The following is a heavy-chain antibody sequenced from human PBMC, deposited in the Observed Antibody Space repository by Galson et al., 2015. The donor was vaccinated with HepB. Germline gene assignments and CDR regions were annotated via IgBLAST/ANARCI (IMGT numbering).Heavy chain of an antibody. CDR2: ISSNAIYT. J-gene: IGHJ4*02. CDR1: GFTFSDYY. Sequence: SLRLSCAASGFTFSDYYMSWIRQAPGKGLEWVSYISSNAIYTNYADSVKGRFTISRDNAKNSLYLQINSLRAEDTAVYYCARHESESKTYAADNWGQGTLVTVSS. D-gene: IGHD2-2*01. V-gene: IGHV3-11*06. CDR3: ARHESESKTYAADN.